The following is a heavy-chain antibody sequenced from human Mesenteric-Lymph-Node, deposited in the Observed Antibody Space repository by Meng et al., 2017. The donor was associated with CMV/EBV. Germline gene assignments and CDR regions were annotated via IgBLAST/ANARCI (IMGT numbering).Heavy chain of an antibody. V-gene: IGHV3-30-3*01. D-gene: IGHD1-26*01. CDR1: GFTFSRYV. CDR2: ISYDGSNK. CDR3: AREDGSYLGSCFDY. Sequence: GESLKISCAASGFTFSRYVMHWVRQAPGKGLEWVAVISYDGSNKYYADSVKGRFTISRDNSKNTLYLQMNSLRAEDTAVYYCAREDGSYLGSCFDYWGQGTLVTVS. J-gene: IGHJ4*02.